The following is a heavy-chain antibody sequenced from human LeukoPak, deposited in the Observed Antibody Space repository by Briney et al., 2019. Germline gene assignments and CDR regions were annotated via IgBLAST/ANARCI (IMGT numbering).Heavy chain of an antibody. J-gene: IGHJ4*02. CDR2: IYYSGST. D-gene: IGHD3-22*01. CDR1: GGSISSYY. V-gene: IGHV4-59*12. CDR3: VTYYFDSSGPKKNY. Sequence: PSETLSLTCTVSGGSISSYYWSWIRQPPGKGLEWIGYIYYSGSTNYNPSLKSRVTISIDTSKKQFSLKLSSVTAADTAVYYCVTYYFDSSGPKKNYWGQGTLVTVSS.